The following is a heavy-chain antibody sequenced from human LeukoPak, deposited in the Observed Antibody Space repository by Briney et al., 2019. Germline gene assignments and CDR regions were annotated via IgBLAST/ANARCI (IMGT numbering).Heavy chain of an antibody. Sequence: WGSLRLSCATSGFTFSSYWMHWVRQAPGKGLAWVSRSNSDGSTINYADSVKGRFTISRDNAKNTLYLQMDDLRVEDTAVYYCTRETVVPPTASLGYWGLGILVTVSS. D-gene: IGHD2-2*01. CDR3: TRETVVPPTASLGY. CDR1: GFTFSSYW. V-gene: IGHV3-74*01. CDR2: SNSDGSTI. J-gene: IGHJ4*02.